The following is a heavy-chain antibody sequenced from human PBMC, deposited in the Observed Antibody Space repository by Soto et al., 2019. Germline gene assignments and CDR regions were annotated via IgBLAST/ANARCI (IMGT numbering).Heavy chain of an antibody. Sequence: QVQLVQSGAEVKKPGASVKVSGKASGYTFPSYDINWGRRATGQGLEWMGWMNPNSGNTGYAQKFQGRVTMTRNTSISTAYLELSSLRSEDTAVYYCARTLYGDNVDYWGQGTLVTVSS. CDR2: MNPNSGNT. J-gene: IGHJ4*02. D-gene: IGHD4-17*01. CDR3: ARTLYGDNVDY. CDR1: GYTFPSYD. V-gene: IGHV1-8*01.